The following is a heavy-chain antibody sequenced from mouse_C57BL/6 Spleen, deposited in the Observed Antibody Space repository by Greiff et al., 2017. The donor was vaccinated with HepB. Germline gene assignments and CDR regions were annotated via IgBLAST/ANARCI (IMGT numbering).Heavy chain of an antibody. CDR2: ISGGGGNT. J-gene: IGHJ2*01. V-gene: IGHV5-9*01. Sequence: EVKLVESGGGLVKPGGSLKLSCAASGFTFSSYTMSWVRQTPEKRLEWVATISGGGGNTYYPDSVKGRFPISRDNAKNTLYLQMSSLRSEDTALYYCARQGTRVYYFDYGGQGTTLTVSS. CDR3: ARQGTRVYYFDY. CDR1: GFTFSSYT. D-gene: IGHD3-3*01.